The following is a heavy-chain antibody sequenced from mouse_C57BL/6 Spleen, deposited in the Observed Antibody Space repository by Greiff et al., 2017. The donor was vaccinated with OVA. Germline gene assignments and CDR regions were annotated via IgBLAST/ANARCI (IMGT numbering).Heavy chain of an antibody. CDR1: GFTFSSYA. V-gene: IGHV5-9-1*02. CDR3: TRGNHWYFDV. J-gene: IGHJ1*03. CDR2: ISSGGDYI. Sequence: EVKLEESGEGLVKPGGSLKLSCAASGFTFSSYAMSWVRQTPEKRLEWVAYISSGGDYIYYADTVKGRFTISRDNARNTLYLQMSSLKSEDTAMYYCTRGNHWYFDVWGTGTTVTVSS. D-gene: IGHD2-1*01.